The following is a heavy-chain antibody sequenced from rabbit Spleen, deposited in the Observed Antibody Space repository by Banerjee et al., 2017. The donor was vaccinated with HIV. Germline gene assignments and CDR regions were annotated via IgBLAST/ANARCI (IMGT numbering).Heavy chain of an antibody. CDR3: ARDTGSSFSSYGMDL. CDR1: GFSFSRSYY. Sequence: QQLVESGGGLVKPGASLTLTCTASGFSFSRSYYMCWVRQAPGKGLEWIGCINAGSGSTYYASWAKGRFTITKSSSTTVTLQVTSLTAADTATYFCARDTGSSFSSYGMDLWGPGTLVTVS. D-gene: IGHD8-1*01. CDR2: INAGSGST. J-gene: IGHJ6*01. V-gene: IGHV1S40*01.